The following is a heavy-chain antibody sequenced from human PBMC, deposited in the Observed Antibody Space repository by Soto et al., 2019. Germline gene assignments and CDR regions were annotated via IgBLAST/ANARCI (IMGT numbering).Heavy chain of an antibody. J-gene: IGHJ3*02. CDR3: AREIFGVIISGGRDAFDI. Sequence: QVQLVQSGAEVKKPGSSVKVSCKASGGTFSTYAISWVRQAPGQGLEWMGGIIPIFGTAKYAQNFQGRVTITADESTSTAYMELSSLRSEDTAVYYCAREIFGVIISGGRDAFDIWGQGTMVTVSS. CDR1: GGTFSTYA. CDR2: IIPIFGTA. V-gene: IGHV1-69*01. D-gene: IGHD3-3*01.